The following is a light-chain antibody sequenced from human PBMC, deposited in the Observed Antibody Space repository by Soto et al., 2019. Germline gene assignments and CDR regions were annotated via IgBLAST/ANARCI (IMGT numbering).Light chain of an antibody. V-gene: IGKV3-20*01. CDR1: QSVSSSY. CDR3: QQYGCSRT. J-gene: IGKJ1*01. Sequence: DIVLTQSPGTLSLSPGERATLSCRASQSVSSSYLAWYQQKPGQAPRLLIYGASSRATGIPDRYSGSGSGTDFPLTISRLEPEDFAVYYCQQYGCSRTFGQGTKVEIK. CDR2: GAS.